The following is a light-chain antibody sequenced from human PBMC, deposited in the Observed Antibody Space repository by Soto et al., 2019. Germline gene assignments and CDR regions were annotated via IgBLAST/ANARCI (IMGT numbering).Light chain of an antibody. CDR2: GAS. CDR3: QQYNKWPLT. V-gene: IGKV3-15*01. CDR1: QSVAGN. Sequence: EIVMTQSPATLSVSPGERATLSCRASQSVAGNLAWYQQNPGQAPRLLIHGASTRATGIPTRFSGGGSGTEFTLTITSLQSEDFVIYYCQQYNKWPLTFGGGTKVEIK. J-gene: IGKJ4*01.